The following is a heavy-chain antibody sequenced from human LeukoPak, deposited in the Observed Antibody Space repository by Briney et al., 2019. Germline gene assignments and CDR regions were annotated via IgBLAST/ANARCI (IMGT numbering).Heavy chain of an antibody. CDR3: ARDNLLSDHTGYWFDP. J-gene: IGHJ5*02. CDR2: NSAYNGNT. Sequence: ASVKVSCKASGYTFTSYGISWVRQAPGQGLEWMGWNSAYNGNTNYAQKLQGRVTMTTDTSTSTAYMELRSLRSDDTAVYYCARDNLLSDHTGYWFDPWGQGTLVTVSS. CDR1: GYTFTSYG. D-gene: IGHD3-10*01. V-gene: IGHV1-18*01.